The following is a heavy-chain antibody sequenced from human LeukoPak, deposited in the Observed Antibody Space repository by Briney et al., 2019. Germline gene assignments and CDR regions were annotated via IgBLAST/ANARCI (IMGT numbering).Heavy chain of an antibody. Sequence: PGGSLRLSCAASGFTFSSYSMNWVRQAPGKGLEWVSSISSSSSYIYYADSVKGRFTISRDNSKNTLYLQMNSLRVGDTAVYYCAKSWNYYDSSGDDALDIWGQGTMVTVSS. J-gene: IGHJ3*02. CDR1: GFTFSSYS. V-gene: IGHV3-21*04. D-gene: IGHD3-22*01. CDR3: AKSWNYYDSSGDDALDI. CDR2: ISSSSSYI.